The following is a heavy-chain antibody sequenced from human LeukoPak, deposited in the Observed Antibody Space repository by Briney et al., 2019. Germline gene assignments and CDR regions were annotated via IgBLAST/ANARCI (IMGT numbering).Heavy chain of an antibody. CDR2: IYHSGST. Sequence: SQTLSLTCTVSGGSISSSGHFWSWIRQHPGKGLEWIGYIYHSGSTYYNPSLKSRVTISVDRSKNQFSLKPSSVTAADTAVYYCARDRSSGYYFDYWGQGTLVTVSS. J-gene: IGHJ4*02. V-gene: IGHV4-30-2*01. CDR3: ARDRSSGYYFDY. CDR1: GGSISSSGHF. D-gene: IGHD6-19*01.